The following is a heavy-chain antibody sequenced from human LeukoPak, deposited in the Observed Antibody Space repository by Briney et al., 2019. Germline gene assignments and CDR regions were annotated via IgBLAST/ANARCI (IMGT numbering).Heavy chain of an antibody. V-gene: IGHV3-30*18. J-gene: IGHJ4*02. D-gene: IGHD5-12*01. CDR3: AKGGMESIVATIDYFDY. CDR1: GFTFSSYG. Sequence: GGSLRLSCAASGFTFSSYGMHWVRQAPGKGLERVAVISYDGSNKYYADSVKGRFTISRDNSKNTLYLQMNSLRAEDTAVYYCAKGGMESIVATIDYFDYWGQGTLVTVSS. CDR2: ISYDGSNK.